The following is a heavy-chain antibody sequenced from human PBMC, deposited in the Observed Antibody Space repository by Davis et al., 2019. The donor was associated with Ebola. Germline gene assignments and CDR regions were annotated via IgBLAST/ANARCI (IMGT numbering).Heavy chain of an antibody. CDR2: MNPYSGNT. CDR3: ARRAVGYDSSAYNY. D-gene: IGHD3-22*01. V-gene: IGHV1-8*01. CDR1: GYTFTSYD. J-gene: IGHJ4*02. Sequence: AASVKVSCKASGYTFTSYDINWVRQVTGQGLEWMGWMNPYSGNTGDAQKFQGRVTMTRNTALSTAYMELSGLRSEDTAVYYCARRAVGYDSSAYNYWGQGTLVTVSS.